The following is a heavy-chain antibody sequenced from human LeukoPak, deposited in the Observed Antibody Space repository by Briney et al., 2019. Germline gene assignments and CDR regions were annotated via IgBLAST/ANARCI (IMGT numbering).Heavy chain of an antibody. V-gene: IGHV4-59*12. CDR3: ARVVVVSVFDY. CDR2: IYYSGST. Sequence: PSETLSLTCTVSGGSISSYYWSWIRQPPGKGLEWIGYIYYSGSTNYNPSLKSRVTISVDTSKNQFSLKLSSVTAADTAVYYCARVVVVSVFDYWGQGTLVTVSS. D-gene: IGHD2-15*01. CDR1: GGSISSYY. J-gene: IGHJ4*02.